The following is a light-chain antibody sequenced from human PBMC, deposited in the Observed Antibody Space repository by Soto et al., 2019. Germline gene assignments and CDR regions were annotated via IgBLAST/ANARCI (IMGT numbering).Light chain of an antibody. CDR2: GAS. V-gene: IGKV3-20*01. CDR3: QQYGSSPFT. Sequence: EIVLTQSPGTLSLSPGERATLSCRASQSVSSSYLAWYQQKPGQAPRLLIYGASSRPTGIPDRFSGSGSWTDFTLTSSRLEPEDFAEYYCQQYGSSPFTFGPGTKVDIK. CDR1: QSVSSSY. J-gene: IGKJ3*01.